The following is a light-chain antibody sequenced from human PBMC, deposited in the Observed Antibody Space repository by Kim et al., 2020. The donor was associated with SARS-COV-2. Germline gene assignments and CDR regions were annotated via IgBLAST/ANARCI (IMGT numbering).Light chain of an antibody. CDR1: SSDVGGYNS. CDR3: SSYTSTSTWM. Sequence: QSALTQPASVSGSPGQSITMSCTGTSSDVGGYNSVSWYQQHPGKAPKLMIYDVSNRPSGVSNRFSGSKSGNTASLTISGLQAEDEADYYCSSYTSTSTWMFGGGTKLTVL. J-gene: IGLJ3*02. CDR2: DVS. V-gene: IGLV2-14*03.